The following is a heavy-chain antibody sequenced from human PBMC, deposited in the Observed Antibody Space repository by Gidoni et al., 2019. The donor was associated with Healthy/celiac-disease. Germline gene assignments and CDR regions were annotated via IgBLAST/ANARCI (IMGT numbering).Heavy chain of an antibody. CDR2: ISSSSSYI. Sequence: EVQLVESGGGLVKPGGSLRLSCAASGFPFSSYSMNWVRQAPGKGLEWVSSISSSSSYIYYADSVKGRFTISRDNAKNSLYLQMNSLRAEDTAVYYCARVVVVPAAMRGGYYYYGMDVWGQGTTVTVSS. D-gene: IGHD2-2*01. J-gene: IGHJ6*02. V-gene: IGHV3-21*01. CDR1: GFPFSSYS. CDR3: ARVVVVPAAMRGGYYYYGMDV.